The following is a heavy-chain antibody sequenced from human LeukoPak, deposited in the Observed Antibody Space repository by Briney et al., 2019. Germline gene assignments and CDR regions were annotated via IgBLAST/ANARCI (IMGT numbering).Heavy chain of an antibody. V-gene: IGHV4-59*11. D-gene: IGHD3/OR15-3a*01. CDR3: ARRTGYLNYYYYYYMDV. CDR2: IYYSGST. Sequence: SETLSLTCTVSGGSISSHYWSWIRQPPGKGLEWIEYIYYSGSTNYNPSLKSRVTISVDTSRNQFSLKPSSVTAADSAVYYCARRTGYLNYYYYYYMDVWGNGTTVTVSS. J-gene: IGHJ6*03. CDR1: GGSISSHY.